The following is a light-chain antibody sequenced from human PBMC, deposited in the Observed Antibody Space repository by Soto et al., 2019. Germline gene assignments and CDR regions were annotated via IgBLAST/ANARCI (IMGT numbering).Light chain of an antibody. Sequence: EFVLTQSPGTLSLSPGERPTLSCRASQSVSSSYLAWYQQKPGQAPRLLIYGASSRATGIPDRFSGSGSGTEVALSTSRVEPEVFAVDDGQQYVLSRWRFGQGTEVEIK. CDR1: QSVSSSY. V-gene: IGKV3-20*01. J-gene: IGKJ1*01. CDR2: GAS. CDR3: QQYVLSRWR.